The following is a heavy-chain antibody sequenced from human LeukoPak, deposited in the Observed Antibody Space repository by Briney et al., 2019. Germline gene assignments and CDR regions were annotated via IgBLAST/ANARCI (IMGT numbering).Heavy chain of an antibody. V-gene: IGHV4-34*01. J-gene: IGHJ5*02. D-gene: IGHD6-6*01. CDR3: ARVSSTAATSFDP. CDR2: INHSGST. Sequence: SETLSLTCAVYGGSFSGYYWSWIRQPPGKGLERIGEINHSGSTYYNPSLKSRVTISVDRSKNQFSLKLSSVTAADTAVYYCARVSSTAATSFDPWGQGTLVTVSS. CDR1: GGSFSGYY.